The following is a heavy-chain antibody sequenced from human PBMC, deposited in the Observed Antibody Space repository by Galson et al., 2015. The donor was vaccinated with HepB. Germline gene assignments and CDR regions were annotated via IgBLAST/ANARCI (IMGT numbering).Heavy chain of an antibody. Sequence: SLRLSCAASGFTVSSYWMYWVRQAPGKGLVWVSRINSDGRSTSYADSVKGRFTISRDDAKNTLSLQMNSLRAEDTAVYYCARALIAVAGTNWYFDHWGRGTLVTVFS. V-gene: IGHV3-74*01. CDR1: GFTVSSYW. CDR2: INSDGRST. D-gene: IGHD6-19*01. J-gene: IGHJ2*01. CDR3: ARALIAVAGTNWYFDH.